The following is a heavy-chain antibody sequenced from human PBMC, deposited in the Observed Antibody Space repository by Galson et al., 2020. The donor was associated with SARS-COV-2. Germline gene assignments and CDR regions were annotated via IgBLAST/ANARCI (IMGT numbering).Heavy chain of an antibody. Sequence: SETLSLTCTVSGGSISSSSYYWGWIRQPPGQGLEWIGSVYYSGSPYYNPSLKSRVTISADTSKNQFSLKLSSVTAADTAVYYCARHGAGIDMIVVVIVNYFDYWGQGILVTVS. CDR3: ARHGAGIDMIVVVIVNYFDY. J-gene: IGHJ4*02. D-gene: IGHD3-22*01. CDR2: VYYSGSP. CDR1: GGSISSSSYY. V-gene: IGHV4-39*01.